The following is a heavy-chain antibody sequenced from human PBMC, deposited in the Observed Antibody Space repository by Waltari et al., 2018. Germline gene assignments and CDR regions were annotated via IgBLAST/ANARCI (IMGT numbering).Heavy chain of an antibody. D-gene: IGHD2-2*01. V-gene: IGHV4-39*01. CDR3: ARHHPRIVVVPAAGTNWFDP. CDR2: IYYSGST. CDR1: GGSISSSSYY. J-gene: IGHJ5*02. Sequence: QLQLQESGPGLVKPSETLSLTCTVSGGSISSSSYYWGWIRQPPGKGLEWIGSIYYSGSTYYNPSLKSRVTISVDTSKNQFSLKLSSVTAADTAVYYCARHHPRIVVVPAAGTNWFDPWGQGTLVTVSS.